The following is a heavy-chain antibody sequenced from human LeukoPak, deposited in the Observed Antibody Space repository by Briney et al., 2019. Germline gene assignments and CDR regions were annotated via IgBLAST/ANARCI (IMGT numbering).Heavy chain of an antibody. J-gene: IGHJ5*02. CDR2: INTNTGNP. CDR1: GYTFTSYA. Sequence: GASVKVSCKASGYTFTSYAMNWVRQAPGQGLEWMGWINTNTGNPTYAQGFTGRFVFSLDTSVSTAYLQISSLKAEDTAVYYCARGVVASDSSGWYWFDPWGQGTLVTVSS. D-gene: IGHD6-19*01. V-gene: IGHV7-4-1*02. CDR3: ARGVVASDSSGWYWFDP.